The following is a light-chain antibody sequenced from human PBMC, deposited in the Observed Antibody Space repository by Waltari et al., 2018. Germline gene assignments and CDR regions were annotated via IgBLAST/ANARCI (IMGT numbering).Light chain of an antibody. CDR1: SRDLGGYNY. CDR3: CSYAGGYTLGV. CDR2: DVS. Sequence: QSALTQPRSVSGSPGQSVTIPCTGTSRDLGGYNYVSWYQQHPGKAPKVMIYDVSKRPSGVPDRFSGSKSGNTASLTISGLQAEDEADYYCCSYAGGYTLGVFGGGTKLTVL. V-gene: IGLV2-11*01. J-gene: IGLJ2*01.